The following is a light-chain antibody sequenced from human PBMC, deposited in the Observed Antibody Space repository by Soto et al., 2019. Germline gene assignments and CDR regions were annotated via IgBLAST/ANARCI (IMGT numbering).Light chain of an antibody. CDR2: LAS. V-gene: IGKV2-28*01. CDR1: QSLLHSDGYNY. CDR3: MQALQTPT. Sequence: EMVMTQSPLSRPVTPGEPVSISCRSSQSLLHSDGYNYLAGYLQKPGHSPQLLIDLASSRASWVPDRFSGSGSGTDFTLKISRVESEYVGVYYCMQALQTPTFGGGTKVYIK. J-gene: IGKJ4*01.